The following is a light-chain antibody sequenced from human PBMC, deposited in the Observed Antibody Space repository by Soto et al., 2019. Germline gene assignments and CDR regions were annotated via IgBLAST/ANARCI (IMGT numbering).Light chain of an antibody. Sequence: DIPMTQSPSTLSASVGDRVTITCRASQSISTWLAWYQQKPGKAPKLLIYKASNLQSGVPSRFSGSGSGTEFTLTISRLQPDDFASYYCQQYNSYSPYTFGQGTKLEIK. CDR1: QSISTW. V-gene: IGKV1-5*03. CDR2: KAS. J-gene: IGKJ2*01. CDR3: QQYNSYSPYT.